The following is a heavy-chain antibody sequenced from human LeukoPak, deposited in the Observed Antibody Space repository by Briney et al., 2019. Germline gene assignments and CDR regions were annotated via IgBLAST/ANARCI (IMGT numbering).Heavy chain of an antibody. CDR2: ISYDGSNK. CDR3: ASLGITNWFDP. D-gene: IGHD3-10*01. V-gene: IGHV3-30*04. J-gene: IGHJ5*02. Sequence: PGGSLRLSCAASGLTFSSYAMHWVRQAPGKGLEWVAVISYDGSNKYYADSVKGRFTISRDNSKNTLYLQMNSLRAEDTAVYYCASLGITNWFDPWGQGTLVTVSS. CDR1: GLTFSSYA.